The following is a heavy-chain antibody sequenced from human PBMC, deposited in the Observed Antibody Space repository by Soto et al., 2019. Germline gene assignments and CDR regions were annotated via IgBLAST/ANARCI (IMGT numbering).Heavy chain of an antibody. CDR1: GFTFDDYT. V-gene: IGHV3-43*01. D-gene: IGHD3-22*01. Sequence: GGSLRLSCAASGFTFDDYTMHWVRQAPGKGLEWVSLISWDGGSTYYADSVKGRFTISRDNSKNSLYLQMNSLRTEDTALYYCAKDLGSNRRRATMIVVSLPDYWGQGTLVTVSS. CDR3: AKDLGSNRRRATMIVVSLPDY. CDR2: ISWDGGST. J-gene: IGHJ4*02.